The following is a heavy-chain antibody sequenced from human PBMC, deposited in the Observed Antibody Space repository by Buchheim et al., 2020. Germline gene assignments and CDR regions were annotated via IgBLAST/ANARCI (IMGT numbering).Heavy chain of an antibody. CDR2: IKQDGSEK. Sequence: EVQLVESEGGLVQPGGSLRLSCAASGFTFSSYWMSWVRQAPGKGLEWVANIKQDGSEKYYVDSVKGRFTISRDNAKNSLYLQMNSLRAEDTAVYYCARVTKVGATVYYYYGMDVWGQGTT. D-gene: IGHD1-26*01. CDR3: ARVTKVGATVYYYYGMDV. CDR1: GFTFSSYW. J-gene: IGHJ6*02. V-gene: IGHV3-7*03.